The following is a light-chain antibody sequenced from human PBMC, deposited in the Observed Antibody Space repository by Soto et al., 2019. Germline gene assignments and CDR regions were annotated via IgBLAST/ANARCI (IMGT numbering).Light chain of an antibody. CDR2: GTS. CDR3: QQYGSSRYT. V-gene: IGKV3-20*01. J-gene: IGKJ3*01. CDR1: QSVISKY. Sequence: EIVLTQSPGTLSLSPGARATLSCRASQSVISKYLAWYQQKPGQAPRVLIYGTSIRASGVPERFSGGGSGTDFTRPITRQEPDAFAVYYCQQYGSSRYTFGPGTNVEFK.